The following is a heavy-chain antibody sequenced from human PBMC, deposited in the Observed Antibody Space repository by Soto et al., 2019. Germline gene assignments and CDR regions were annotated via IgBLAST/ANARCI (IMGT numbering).Heavy chain of an antibody. CDR1: GFIFSSYA. J-gene: IGHJ5*02. V-gene: IGHV3-23*01. CDR3: ANDKISTSSCNCFAP. D-gene: IGHD2-2*01. Sequence: ELQLLESGGGLVQPGGSLRLSCAASGFIFSSYAMSWVRQAPGKGLEWVSAISGSGGSTYYADSVKGRFTISRDNSKNTLYLQMTTLRAADTAVYYCANDKISTSSCNCFAPWAQGTLVTVSS. CDR2: ISGSGGST.